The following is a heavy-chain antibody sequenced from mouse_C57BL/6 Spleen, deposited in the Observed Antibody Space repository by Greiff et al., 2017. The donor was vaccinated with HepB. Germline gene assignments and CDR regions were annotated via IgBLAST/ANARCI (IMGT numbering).Heavy chain of an antibody. D-gene: IGHD1-1*01. CDR3: ARYGSSPYAMDY. CDR1: GFSLTSYG. J-gene: IGHJ4*01. V-gene: IGHV2-6*03. CDR2: IWSDGST. Sequence: QVQLKESGPGLVAPSQCLSISCTVSGFSLTSYGVHWVRQPPGKGLEWLVVIWSDGSTTYNSALKSRLSISKDNSKSQVFLNMSSLQTDDTAMYCCARYGSSPYAMDYWGQGTSVTVSS.